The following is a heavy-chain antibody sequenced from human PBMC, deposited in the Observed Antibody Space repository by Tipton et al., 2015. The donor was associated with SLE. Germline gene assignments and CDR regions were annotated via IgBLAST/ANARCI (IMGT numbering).Heavy chain of an antibody. J-gene: IGHJ4*02. V-gene: IGHV4-61*02. CDR1: GGSISSGSYY. CDR2: IHTSGST. Sequence: TLSLTCTVSGGSISSGSYYWSWIRQPGGKGLEWIGRIHTSGSTNYNPSLKSRVTISVDTSKNQFSPKLNSVTAADTAVYYCARGEELNGPYDYWGQGTLVTVSS. D-gene: IGHD2-8*01. CDR3: ARGEELNGPYDY.